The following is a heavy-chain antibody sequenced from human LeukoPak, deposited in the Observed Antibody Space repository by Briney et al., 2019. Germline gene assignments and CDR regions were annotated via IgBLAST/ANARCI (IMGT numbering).Heavy chain of an antibody. J-gene: IGHJ4*02. CDR2: IYYSGST. CDR3: ARRSREGLVPYYFDY. CDR1: GGSISSYY. V-gene: IGHV4-59*08. D-gene: IGHD6-19*01. Sequence: SETLSLTCTVSGGSISSYYWSWIRQPPGKGLEWIGYIYYSGSTNYNPSLKSRVTISVDTSKNQFSLKLSSVTAADTAVYYCARRSREGLVPYYFDYWGQGTLVTVSS.